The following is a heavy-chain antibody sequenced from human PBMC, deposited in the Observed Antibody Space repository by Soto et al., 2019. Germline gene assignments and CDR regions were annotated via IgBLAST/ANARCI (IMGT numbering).Heavy chain of an antibody. CDR2: IYYSGST. J-gene: IGHJ6*02. CDR3: AGGKYYDFWSGYYTDYYYGMDV. D-gene: IGHD3-3*01. V-gene: IGHV4-59*01. CDR1: GGSISSYY. Sequence: SETLSLTCTVSGGSISSYYWSWIRQPPGKGLEWIGYIYYSGSTNYNPSLKSRVTISVDTSKNQFSLKLSSVTAADTAVYYCAGGKYYDFWSGYYTDYYYGMDVWGQGTTVTVSS.